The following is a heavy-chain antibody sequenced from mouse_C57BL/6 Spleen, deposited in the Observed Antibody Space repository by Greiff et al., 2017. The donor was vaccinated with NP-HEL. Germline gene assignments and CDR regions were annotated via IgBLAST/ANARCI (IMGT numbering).Heavy chain of an antibody. CDR1: GFTFSNYW. CDR3: TAPLLRYYAMDY. Sequence: EVQLVESGGGLVQPGGSMKLSCVASGFTFSNYWMNWVRQSPEKGLEWVAQIRLKSDNYATHYAESVKGRFTISRDDSKSSVYLQMNNLRAEDTGIYYCTAPLLRYYAMDYWGQGTSVTVSS. V-gene: IGHV6-3*01. J-gene: IGHJ4*01. CDR2: IRLKSDNYAT. D-gene: IGHD1-2*01.